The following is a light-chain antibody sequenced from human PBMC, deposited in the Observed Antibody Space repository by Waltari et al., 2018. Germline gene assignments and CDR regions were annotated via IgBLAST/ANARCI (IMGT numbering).Light chain of an antibody. Sequence: QSALTQPRSVSGSPGQSVTISCTGTSGDVGGNNYVSWYQQHPGKAPKVMIYDLSRRPAGVPGRFSGSRSAKPASLTSSGLQAEDEADYYCCSYAGSYTWVFGGGTKVTVL. V-gene: IGLV2-11*01. J-gene: IGLJ3*02. CDR2: DLS. CDR1: SGDVGGNNY. CDR3: CSYAGSYTWV.